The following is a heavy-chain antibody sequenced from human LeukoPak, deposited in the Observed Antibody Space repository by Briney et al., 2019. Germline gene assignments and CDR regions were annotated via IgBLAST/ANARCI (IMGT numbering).Heavy chain of an antibody. CDR1: GGSFSGYY. Sequence: TSETLSLTCAVYGGSFSGYYWTWIRQLPGKGLEWIGEINHSGSTNYNPSLKSRVTMSVDTSKNQFSLKLSSVTAADTAVFYCAGAYSGYDSHSYYYYYMDVWGKGTTVTVSS. CDR2: INHSGST. V-gene: IGHV4-34*01. D-gene: IGHD5-12*01. J-gene: IGHJ6*03. CDR3: AGAYSGYDSHSYYYYYMDV.